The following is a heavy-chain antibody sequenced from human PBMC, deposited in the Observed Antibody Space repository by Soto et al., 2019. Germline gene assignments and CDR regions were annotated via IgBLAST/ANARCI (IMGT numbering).Heavy chain of an antibody. D-gene: IGHD3-10*01. V-gene: IGHV4-34*01. Sequence: PSETLSLTCAVYGGSFSGYYWSWIRQPPGKGLEWIGEINHSGSTNYNPSLKSRVTISVDTSKNQFSLKLSSVTAADTAVYYCASAGRLVRGVIWRIFDYWGQGTLVTVSS. CDR1: GGSFSGYY. CDR3: ASAGRLVRGVIWRIFDY. CDR2: INHSGST. J-gene: IGHJ4*02.